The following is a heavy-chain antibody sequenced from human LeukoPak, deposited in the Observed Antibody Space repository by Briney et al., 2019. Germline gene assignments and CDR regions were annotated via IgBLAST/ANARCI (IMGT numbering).Heavy chain of an antibody. CDR2: IIPIFGTA. Sequence: ASVKASCKASGGTFSSYAISWVRQAPGQGLEWMGGIIPIFGTANYAQKFQGRVTITADESTSTAYMELSSLRSEDTAVYYCARARYYYDSSGYYYHDAFDIWGQGTMVTVSS. CDR1: GGTFSSYA. D-gene: IGHD3-22*01. V-gene: IGHV1-69*13. J-gene: IGHJ3*02. CDR3: ARARYYYDSSGYYYHDAFDI.